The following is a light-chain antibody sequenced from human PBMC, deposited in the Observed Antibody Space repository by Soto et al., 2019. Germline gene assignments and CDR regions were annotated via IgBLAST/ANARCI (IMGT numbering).Light chain of an antibody. CDR1: SSDVGGFNY. Sequence: QSALTQPASVSGSPGQSIPISCTGTSSDVGGFNYVSWYQQHPGKAPKLMIYEVNNRPSGVSNRFSGSKSGNTASLTISGLQAEDEADYYCSSYTSSSTFYVFGSGTKLTVL. V-gene: IGLV2-14*01. CDR2: EVN. J-gene: IGLJ1*01. CDR3: SSYTSSSTFYV.